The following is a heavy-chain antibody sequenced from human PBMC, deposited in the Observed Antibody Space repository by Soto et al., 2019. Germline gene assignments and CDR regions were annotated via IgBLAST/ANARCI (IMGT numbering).Heavy chain of an antibody. CDR2: MIPILGIA. D-gene: IGHD6-13*01. V-gene: IGHV1-69*02. CDR3: ARVRKGSSWYLDAFDI. J-gene: IGHJ3*02. CDR1: GGTFSTYT. Sequence: SVKGSCKASGGTFSTYTISWVRQAPGQGLEWMGRMIPILGIANYAQKFQGRVTMTRNNSTSTAYMELSSLRSEDTAVYYCARVRKGSSWYLDAFDIWGQGTKVTVSS.